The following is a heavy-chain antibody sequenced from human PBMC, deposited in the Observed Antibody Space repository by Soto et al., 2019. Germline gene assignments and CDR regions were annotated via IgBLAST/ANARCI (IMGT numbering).Heavy chain of an antibody. CDR3: ARGSIAGAGRGGGYYYYGMDV. V-gene: IGHV1-18*01. CDR2: VSAYNGNT. Sequence: VASVNVSCKSSGYTFTSYCISWGRQAPGQGLEWMGGVSAYNGNTKDAQELQGRVTMTTDTSTSTAYMELRSLRSNDTAVYYCARGSIAGAGRGGGYYYYGMDVWGQGTTVTVSS. CDR1: GYTFTSYC. D-gene: IGHD6-13*01. J-gene: IGHJ6*02.